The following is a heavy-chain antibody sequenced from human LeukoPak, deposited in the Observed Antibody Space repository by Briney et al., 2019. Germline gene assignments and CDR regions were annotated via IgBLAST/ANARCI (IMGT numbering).Heavy chain of an antibody. V-gene: IGHV4-59*08. J-gene: IGHJ3*02. CDR2: IYYSGST. CDR3: ARYPTVTNGRSLYAFDI. Sequence: SETLSLTCSVSGGSISSYYWSWIRQPPGKGLEWIGDIYYSGSTSYNPSLKSRVTISVDTSKNQFSLKLTSVTAADTAIYYRARYPTVTNGRSLYAFDIWGQGTMVTVSS. CDR1: GGSISSYY. D-gene: IGHD4-17*01.